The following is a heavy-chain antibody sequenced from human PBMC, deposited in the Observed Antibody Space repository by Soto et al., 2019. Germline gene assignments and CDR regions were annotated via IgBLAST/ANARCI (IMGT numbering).Heavy chain of an antibody. CDR3: GRSHGAGSY. CDR2: ISSTGKNI. V-gene: IGHV3-11*01. D-gene: IGHD4-17*01. Sequence: QVRLVESGGDLVKPGESLRLSCVASGFTFIDYYMNWVRQAPGKGLGWISYISSTGKNIYYSDSVKGRFIVSRDNAKNSLFLQMNSLPADDTAVYYCGRSHGAGSYWGQGTRVTVSS. CDR1: GFTFIDYY. J-gene: IGHJ4*02.